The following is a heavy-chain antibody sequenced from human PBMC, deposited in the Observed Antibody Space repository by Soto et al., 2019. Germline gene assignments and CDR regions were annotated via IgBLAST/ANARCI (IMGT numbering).Heavy chain of an antibody. V-gene: IGHV4-34*01. J-gene: IGHJ6*02. CDR3: ARVSGSYYYGMDV. CDR1: GGSISGYY. Sequence: SETLSLTCAVSGGSISGYYWSWIRQPPGKGLEWIGEIHHSGSTNYNPSLKSRVTISVDKSKNQFSLKLSSVTAADTAVYYCARVSGSYYYGMDVWGQGTTVTVSS. D-gene: IGHD1-26*01. CDR2: IHHSGST.